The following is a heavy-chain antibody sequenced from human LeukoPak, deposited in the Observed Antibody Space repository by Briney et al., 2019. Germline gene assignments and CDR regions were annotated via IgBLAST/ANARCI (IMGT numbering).Heavy chain of an antibody. CDR3: ARIISGYLDY. D-gene: IGHD3-22*01. Sequence: SETQSLTCTVSGGSISSGGYYWSWIRQHPGKGLEWIGYIYYSGSTYYNPSLKSRVTISVDTSKNQFSLKLSSVTAADTAVYYCARIISGYLDYWGQGTLVTVSS. V-gene: IGHV4-31*03. J-gene: IGHJ4*02. CDR1: GGSISSGGYY. CDR2: IYYSGST.